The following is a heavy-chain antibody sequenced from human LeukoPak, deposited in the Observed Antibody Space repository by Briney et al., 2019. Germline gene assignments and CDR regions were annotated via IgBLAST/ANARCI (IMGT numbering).Heavy chain of an antibody. Sequence: GGSLRLSCAASGFTFSSYAMTWVRQAPGKGLEWVSAISGGGSSTYYADSVKGRFTISRDNSKNTLYLQMNSLRAEDTAVYYCAKNEGNGYFDYWGQGTLVTVSS. D-gene: IGHD3-22*01. CDR1: GFTFSSYA. V-gene: IGHV3-23*01. CDR2: ISGGGSST. J-gene: IGHJ4*02. CDR3: AKNEGNGYFDY.